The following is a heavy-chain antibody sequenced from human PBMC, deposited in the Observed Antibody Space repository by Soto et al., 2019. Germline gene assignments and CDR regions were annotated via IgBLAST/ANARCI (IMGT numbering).Heavy chain of an antibody. CDR3: ARASYCSTTTCLEDV. Sequence: VQLSESGGGFIQSGGSLRLSCAASGFSISNYAMSWVRQAPGRGLEWVSSISGSGAGATYYADSVNGRFTISRDNEKNTVYLQMNSLRAEDTALYYCARASYCSTTTCLEDVWGQGTTVSVSS. CDR1: GFSISNYA. D-gene: IGHD2-2*01. CDR2: ISGSGAGAT. J-gene: IGHJ6*02. V-gene: IGHV3-23*01.